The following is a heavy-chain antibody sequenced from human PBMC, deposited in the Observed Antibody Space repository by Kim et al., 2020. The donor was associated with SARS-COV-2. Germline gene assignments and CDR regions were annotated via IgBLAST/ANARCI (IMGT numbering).Heavy chain of an antibody. CDR3: ARAGYYDRSGYDY. Sequence: YVDSVKGRLTISRDNAKSSLYLQMNSLRAEDTAVYYCARAGYYDRSGYDYWGQGTLVTVSS. V-gene: IGHV3-7*01. D-gene: IGHD3-22*01. J-gene: IGHJ4*02.